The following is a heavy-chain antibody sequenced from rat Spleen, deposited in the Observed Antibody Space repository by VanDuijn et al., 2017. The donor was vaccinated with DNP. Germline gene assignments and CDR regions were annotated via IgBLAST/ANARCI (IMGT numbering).Heavy chain of an antibody. CDR2: IWSGGRT. Sequence: QVQLKESGPGMVQPSQTLSHTCTVSGFSLTAYNVHWVRQPPGKGLEWIGAIWSGGRTDYNSALKSRLSISRDTSKSQVLLKMNSLQTEDTAMYFCARLVGFGPAYWGQGTLVTVSS. V-gene: IGHV2-15*01. CDR1: GFSLTAYN. D-gene: IGHD1-12*02. CDR3: ARLVGFGPAY. J-gene: IGHJ3*01.